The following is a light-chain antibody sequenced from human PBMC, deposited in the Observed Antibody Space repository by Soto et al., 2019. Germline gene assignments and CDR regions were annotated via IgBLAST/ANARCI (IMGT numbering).Light chain of an antibody. Sequence: IVWSRSPATLSLSPGERATLSCRASQSVSSYLAWYQQKPGQAPRLLIYDASNRATGIPARFSGSGSGTDFTLTISSLEPEDFAVYYCQQRSNWLTFGGGTKVDIK. J-gene: IGKJ4*01. CDR1: QSVSSY. V-gene: IGKV3-11*01. CDR3: QQRSNWLT. CDR2: DAS.